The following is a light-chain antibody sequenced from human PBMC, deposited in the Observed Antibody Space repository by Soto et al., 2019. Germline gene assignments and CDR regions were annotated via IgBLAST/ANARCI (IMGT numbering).Light chain of an antibody. CDR3: QQYNGYRWT. CDR2: KAS. V-gene: IGKV1-5*03. CDR1: QSISSW. Sequence: DIQLTQAPSTLTASVGDRVTITCRASQSISSWLAWYQQKPGKAPKILIYKASSLESGVPSRFSGSGSGTEFSLTISSLQPDDLATYYCQQYNGYRWTFGQGTKVDIK. J-gene: IGKJ1*01.